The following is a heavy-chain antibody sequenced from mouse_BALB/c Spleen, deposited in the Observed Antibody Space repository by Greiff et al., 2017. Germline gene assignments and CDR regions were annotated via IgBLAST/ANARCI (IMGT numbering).Heavy chain of an antibody. J-gene: IGHJ1*01. CDR3: ARSRDRYDWYFDV. CDR2: INPYNDGT. V-gene: IGHV1-14*01. D-gene: IGHD2-14*01. Sequence: VQLQQSGPELVKPGASVKMSCKASGYTFTSYVMHWVKQKPGQGLEWIGYINPYNDGTKYNEKFKGKATLTSDKSSSTAYMELSSLTSEDSAVYYCARSRDRYDWYFDVWGAGTTVTVSS. CDR1: GYTFTSYV.